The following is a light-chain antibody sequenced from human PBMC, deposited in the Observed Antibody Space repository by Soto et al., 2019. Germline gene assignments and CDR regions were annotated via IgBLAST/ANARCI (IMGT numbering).Light chain of an antibody. CDR2: GNS. CDR3: QSYDFSLIGV. J-gene: IGLJ2*01. CDR1: SSNIGAGYD. V-gene: IGLV1-40*01. Sequence: QSVLTQPPSVSGAPGQRVTISCTGSSSNIGAGYDVHWYQQLPGTAPKLLIYGNSNRPSGVPDRFSGSKSGTSASLAITGLQAEDEADYYCQSYDFSLIGVFGGGTKLTVL.